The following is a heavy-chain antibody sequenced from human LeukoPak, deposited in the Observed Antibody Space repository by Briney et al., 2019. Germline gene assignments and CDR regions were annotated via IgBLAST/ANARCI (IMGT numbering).Heavy chain of an antibody. CDR2: INPNSGGT. Sequence: ASVKVSCKASGYTFTSYYMHWVRQAPRQGLEWMGWINPNSGGTNYAQKFQGRVTMTRDTSISTAYMELSRLRSDDTAVYYCARVRGDWSYYDILTGYSYYYYYMDVWGKGTTVTISS. J-gene: IGHJ6*03. D-gene: IGHD3-9*01. CDR3: ARVRGDWSYYDILTGYSYYYYYMDV. V-gene: IGHV1-2*02. CDR1: GYTFTSYY.